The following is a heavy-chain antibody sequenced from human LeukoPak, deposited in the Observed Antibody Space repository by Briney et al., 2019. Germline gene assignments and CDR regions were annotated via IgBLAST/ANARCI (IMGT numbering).Heavy chain of an antibody. Sequence: SETLSLTCAVSGGSISSGGYHWSWVRQHPGEGLEWVGCIYHSGSTYYNPSLQSRVTISLDRSKDQFSLKLSSMTAADTAVYYCASGNTGYDRDSFDIWGQGTMVTVSS. D-gene: IGHD5-12*01. CDR3: ASGNTGYDRDSFDI. CDR1: GGSISSGGYH. V-gene: IGHV4-30-2*01. CDR2: IYHSGST. J-gene: IGHJ3*02.